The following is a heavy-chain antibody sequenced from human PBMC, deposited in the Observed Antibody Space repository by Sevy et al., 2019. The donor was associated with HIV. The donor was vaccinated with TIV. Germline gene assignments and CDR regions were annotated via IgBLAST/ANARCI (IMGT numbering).Heavy chain of an antibody. CDR2: IVVGSGNT. CDR1: GFMFSRSA. D-gene: IGHD2-21*01. CDR3: AAERRRTVTGHRYFDL. V-gene: IGHV1-58*01. J-gene: IGHJ2*01. Sequence: ASVKVSCRASGFMFSRSAVQWVRQAPGQGLEWIGWIVVGSGNTYSAQEFQDRVTFTRDMSTNTAYMELNSLRFDDTAVYFCAAERRRTVTGHRYFDLWGRGTLVTVSS.